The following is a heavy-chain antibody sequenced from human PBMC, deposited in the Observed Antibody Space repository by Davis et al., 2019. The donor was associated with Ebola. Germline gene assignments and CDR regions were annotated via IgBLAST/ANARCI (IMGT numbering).Heavy chain of an antibody. J-gene: IGHJ3*02. V-gene: IGHV4-61*01. CDR1: GGSVSSGSYY. Sequence: PSETLSLTCTVSGGSVSSGSYYWSWIRQPPGKGLEWIGYIYYSGSTNYNPSLKSRVTISVDTSKNQFSLKLSSVTAADTAVYYCARENSWGNVAFDIWGQGTMVTVSS. CDR2: IYYSGST. CDR3: ARENSWGNVAFDI. D-gene: IGHD3-16*01.